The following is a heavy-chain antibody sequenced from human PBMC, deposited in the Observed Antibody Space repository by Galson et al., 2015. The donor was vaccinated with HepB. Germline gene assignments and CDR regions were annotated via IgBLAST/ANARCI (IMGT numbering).Heavy chain of an antibody. CDR2: ISSSGSTI. CDR3: AGENYDSSGWGFDP. Sequence: SLRLSCAASGFTFSSYEMNWVRQAPGKGLEWVSYISSSGSTIYYADSVKGRFTISRDNAKNSLYLQMNSLRAEDTAVYYCAGENYDSSGWGFDPWGQGTLVTVSS. CDR1: GFTFSSYE. J-gene: IGHJ5*02. D-gene: IGHD3-22*01. V-gene: IGHV3-48*03.